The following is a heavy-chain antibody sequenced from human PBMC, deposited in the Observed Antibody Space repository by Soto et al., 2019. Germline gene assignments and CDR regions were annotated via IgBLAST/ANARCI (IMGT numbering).Heavy chain of an antibody. CDR2: IYSGGST. D-gene: IGHD2-2*01. J-gene: IGHJ4*02. CDR1: GFTVSSNY. V-gene: IGHV3-53*04. Sequence: GGSLRLSCAASGFTVSSNYMSWVRQAPGKGLEWVSVIYSGGSTYYADSVKGRFTISRHNSKNTLYLQMNSLRAEDTAVDYCARGGGYCSSTSCYPLDYWGQGTLVTVSS. CDR3: ARGGGYCSSTSCYPLDY.